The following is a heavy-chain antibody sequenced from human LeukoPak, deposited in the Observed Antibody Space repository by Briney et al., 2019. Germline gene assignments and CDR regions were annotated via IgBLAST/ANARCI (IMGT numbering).Heavy chain of an antibody. V-gene: IGHV3-21*01. CDR2: ISSSSSYI. CDR1: GFIFSSYS. CDR3: ARDCGGYDWDLDY. J-gene: IGHJ4*02. Sequence: KPGGSLTLSCAAYGFIFSSYSMNWVRQAPGKGLEWVSSISSSSSYIYYADSVKGRFTISRDNVKNSLYLQMNSVRGEAATVYYCARDCGGYDWDLDYWGQGTLVTVSS. D-gene: IGHD5-12*01.